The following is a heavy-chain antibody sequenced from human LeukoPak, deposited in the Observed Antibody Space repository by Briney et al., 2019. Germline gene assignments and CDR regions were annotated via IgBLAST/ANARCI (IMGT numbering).Heavy chain of an antibody. CDR3: ARAYSSVASCDY. CDR1: GFRFSSYE. D-gene: IGHD6-19*01. V-gene: IGHV3-48*03. Sequence: GGSLRLSCAASGFRFSSYETNWVRQAPGKGLEWVSYISSSGTTIHYADSVKGRFTISRDNAKNSLYLQMNSLRAEDTAVYYCARAYSSVASCDYWGQGTLVTVSS. J-gene: IGHJ4*02. CDR2: ISSSGTTI.